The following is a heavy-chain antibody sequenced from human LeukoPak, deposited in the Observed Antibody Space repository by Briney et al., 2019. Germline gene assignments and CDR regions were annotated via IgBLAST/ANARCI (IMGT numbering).Heavy chain of an antibody. CDR1: GGSISNGDYF. Sequence: SETLSLTCTVSGGSISNGDYFWTWIRQHPGKGLEWIGYIYHSGSTYYNPSLKSRVTISVDRSKNQFSLKLGSVTAADTAVYYCARGSGAAGLQNFDYWGQGTLVTVSS. V-gene: IGHV4-30-4*08. CDR3: ARGSGAAGLQNFDY. J-gene: IGHJ4*02. CDR2: IYHSGST. D-gene: IGHD6-13*01.